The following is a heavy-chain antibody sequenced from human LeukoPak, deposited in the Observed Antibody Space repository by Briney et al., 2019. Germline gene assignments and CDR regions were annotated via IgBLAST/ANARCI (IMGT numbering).Heavy chain of an antibody. CDR1: GGSFSGYY. CDR2: INHSGST. D-gene: IGHD2-15*01. V-gene: IGHV4-34*01. Sequence: PSETLSLTCAVYGGSFSGYYWSWIRQPPGKGLEWIGVINHSGSTNYNPSLKSRVTISVDTSKNQFSLKLSSVTAADTAVYYCARGSQPVVSGNWFDPWGQGTLVTVSS. CDR3: ARGSQPVVSGNWFDP. J-gene: IGHJ5*02.